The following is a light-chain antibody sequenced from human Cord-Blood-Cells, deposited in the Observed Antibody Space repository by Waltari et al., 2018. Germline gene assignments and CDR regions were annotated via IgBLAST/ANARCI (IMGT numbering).Light chain of an antibody. CDR1: QRVSSY. J-gene: IGKJ2*01. V-gene: IGKV3-11*01. CDR3: QQRSNWPPKYT. CDR2: DAS. Sequence: EIVLTQSPATLSLSPGERATLSCRASQRVSSYLAWYQQKPGRAPRLLIYDASNRATGIPARFSGSGSGTDFTLTISSLEPEDFAVYYCQQRSNWPPKYTFGQGTKLEIK.